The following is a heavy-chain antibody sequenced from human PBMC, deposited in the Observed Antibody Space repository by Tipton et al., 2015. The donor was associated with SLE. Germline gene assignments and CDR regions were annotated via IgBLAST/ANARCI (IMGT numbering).Heavy chain of an antibody. CDR1: GGSISSSSYY. V-gene: IGHV4-39*07. CDR2: IYYSGST. Sequence: TLSLTCTVSGGSISSSSYYWGWIRPPPGKGLEWIGSIYYSGSTYYNPSLKSRVTISVDTSKNQFSLQLSSVTAADTAVYYCARVGVEDYGDYPGGEGDYWGQGTLVTVSS. J-gene: IGHJ4*02. D-gene: IGHD4-17*01. CDR3: ARVGVEDYGDYPGGEGDY.